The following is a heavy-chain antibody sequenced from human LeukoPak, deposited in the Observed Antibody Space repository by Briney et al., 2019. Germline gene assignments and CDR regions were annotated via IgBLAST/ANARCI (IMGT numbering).Heavy chain of an antibody. CDR3: AKEGAVAGSMWFDL. CDR2: VSSDGGTT. CDR1: GFTFSSYG. J-gene: IGHJ5*02. Sequence: GGSLRLSCAASGFTFSSYGIHWVRQAPDKGLEWVTVVSSDGGTTYYTDYVKGRFTISRDNSKNTVYVQMNSLRAEDTAVYYCAKEGAVAGSMWFDLWGQGALVTVSS. D-gene: IGHD6-19*01. V-gene: IGHV3-30*18.